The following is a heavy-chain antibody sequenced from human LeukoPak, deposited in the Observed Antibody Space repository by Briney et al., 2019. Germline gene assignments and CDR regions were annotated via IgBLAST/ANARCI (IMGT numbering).Heavy chain of an antibody. CDR1: GLTVSSTY. V-gene: IGHV3-53*01. J-gene: IGHJ4*02. CDR2: LYTSGST. CDR3: ARGRGYRDYDRPLDY. Sequence: GGSLRLSCAASGLTVSSTYMSWVRQTPGKELEWVSVLYTSGSTYYADSVKGRFTISRDNSKNTLYLQMNSLRVEDTAIYYCARGRGYRDYDRPLDYWGQGTLVTVSS. D-gene: IGHD5-12*01.